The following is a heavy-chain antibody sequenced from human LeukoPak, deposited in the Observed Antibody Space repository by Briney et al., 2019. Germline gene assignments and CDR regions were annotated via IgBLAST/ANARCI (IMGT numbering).Heavy chain of an antibody. CDR2: IWYDGSNK. D-gene: IGHD5-24*01. Sequence: GGSLRLSCAASGFTFSSYGTHWVRQAPGKGLEWVAVIWYDGSNKYYADSVKGRFTISRDNSKNTLYLQVNSLRAEDTAVYYCAKIRLDMATIRYFDYWGQGALVTVSS. J-gene: IGHJ4*02. CDR3: AKIRLDMATIRYFDY. CDR1: GFTFSSYG. V-gene: IGHV3-33*06.